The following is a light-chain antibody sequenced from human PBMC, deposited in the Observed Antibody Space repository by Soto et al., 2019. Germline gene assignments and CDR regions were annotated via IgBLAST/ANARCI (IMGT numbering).Light chain of an antibody. CDR1: SSDVGGYNY. CDR3: SSYTSSSTLG. CDR2: DVS. Sequence: QFALTQPASVSGSPGQSITISCTGTSSDVGGYNYVSWYQQHPGKAPKLMIYDVSNRPSGVSNRFSGSKSGNTASLTISGLQAEDEADYYCSSYTSSSTLGFGTGTKLTVL. J-gene: IGLJ1*01. V-gene: IGLV2-14*01.